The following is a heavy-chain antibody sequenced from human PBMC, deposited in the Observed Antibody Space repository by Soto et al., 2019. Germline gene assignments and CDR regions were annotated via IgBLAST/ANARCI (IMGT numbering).Heavy chain of an antibody. CDR1: GGSFSDYI. D-gene: IGHD1-26*01. CDR3: ARGLISGSHYSGGWYYFDS. Sequence: LSETLSLTCDVYGGSFSDYILTWIRQTPGKGLQWIGQINHSGSANYNPSLKSRVTISVHTSSSQFSLELSSVTAADTAVYYCARGLISGSHYSGGWYYFDSWGQGTQVTVSS. V-gene: IGHV4-34*01. CDR2: INHSGSA. J-gene: IGHJ4*02.